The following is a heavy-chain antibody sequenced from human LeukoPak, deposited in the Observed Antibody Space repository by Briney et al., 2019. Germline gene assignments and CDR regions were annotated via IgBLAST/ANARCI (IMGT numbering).Heavy chain of an antibody. CDR1: GFTFSTYW. D-gene: IGHD6-19*01. Sequence: PGGSLRLSCAASGFTFSTYWMHWVRQAPGKGLVWVSRINSHGSSTIYADSVKGRFTMSRDNAKKTLYLQMNSLRAEDTAVYYCARDEGDQWQPLDYWGQGTLVTVSS. CDR3: ARDEGDQWQPLDY. V-gene: IGHV3-74*01. J-gene: IGHJ4*02. CDR2: INSHGSST.